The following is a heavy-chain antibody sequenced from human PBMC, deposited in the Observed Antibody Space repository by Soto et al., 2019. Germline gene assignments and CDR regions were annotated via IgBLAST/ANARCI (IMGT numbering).Heavy chain of an antibody. Sequence: QVQLQESGPGLVKPSGTLSLTCAVSGGSISSSNWWSWVRKPPGKGLEWIGEIYHSGSTNYNPSLKSRVTISVDKAKNQFSLKLSSVTAADTAVYYCARDSHQYYYDSSGYYDYWGQGTLVTVSS. CDR2: IYHSGST. D-gene: IGHD3-22*01. J-gene: IGHJ4*02. CDR3: ARDSHQYYYDSSGYYDY. CDR1: GGSISSSNW. V-gene: IGHV4-4*02.